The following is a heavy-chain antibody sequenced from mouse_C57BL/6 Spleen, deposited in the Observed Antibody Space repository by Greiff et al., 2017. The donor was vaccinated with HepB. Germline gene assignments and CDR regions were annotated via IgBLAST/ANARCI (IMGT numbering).Heavy chain of an antibody. CDR3: ARMGTTVVAPFAY. CDR2: IYPGSGST. D-gene: IGHD1-1*01. CDR1: GYTFTSYW. V-gene: IGHV1-55*01. J-gene: IGHJ3*01. Sequence: VQLQQPGAELVKPGASVKMSCKASGYTFTSYWITWVKQRPGQGLEWIGDIYPGSGSTNYNEKFKSKATLTVDTSSSTAYMQLSSLTSEDSAVYYCARMGTTVVAPFAYWGQGTLVTVSA.